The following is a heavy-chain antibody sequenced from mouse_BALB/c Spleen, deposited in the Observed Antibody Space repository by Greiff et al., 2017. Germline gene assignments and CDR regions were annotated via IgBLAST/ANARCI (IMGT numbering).Heavy chain of an antibody. Sequence: VQLQQSGAELVKPGASVKLSCTASGFNIKDTYMHWVKQRPEQGLEWIGRIDPANGNTKYDPKFQGKATITADTSSNTAYLQLSSLTSEDTAVYYCARGAYYGNPMDYWGQGTSVTVSS. J-gene: IGHJ4*01. CDR2: IDPANGNT. D-gene: IGHD2-10*01. CDR1: GFNIKDTY. V-gene: IGHV14-3*02. CDR3: ARGAYYGNPMDY.